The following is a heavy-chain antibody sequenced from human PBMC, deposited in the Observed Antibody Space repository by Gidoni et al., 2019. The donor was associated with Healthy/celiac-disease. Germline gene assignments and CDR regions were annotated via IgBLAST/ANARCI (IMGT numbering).Heavy chain of an antibody. D-gene: IGHD1-26*01. CDR3: ARDRIVGATTSAFDI. CDR2: IYYSGST. J-gene: IGHJ3*02. CDR1: GGSISSYY. V-gene: IGHV4-59*01. Sequence: QVHLQESGPGLVKPSETLSLTCTVSGGSISSYYWSWIRQPPGKGLEWIVYIYYSGSTNYNPSLKSRVTISVDTSKNQFSLKLSSVTAADTAVYYCARDRIVGATTSAFDIWGQGTMVTVSS.